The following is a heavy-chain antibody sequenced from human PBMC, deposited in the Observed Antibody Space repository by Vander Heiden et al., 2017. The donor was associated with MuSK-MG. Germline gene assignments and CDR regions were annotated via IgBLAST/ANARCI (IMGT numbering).Heavy chain of an antibody. CDR1: GFTFSSSW. CDR2: INSDGSTT. CDR3: AGRYYYYMDV. J-gene: IGHJ6*03. Sequence: EVQLVESGGGLVQPGGSLRLSCAASGFTFSSSWLHWVRQVPGKGLVWVSHINSDGSTTSYADSVKGRFTISRDNAKNTLYRQMNSLRAEDTAVYYCAGRYYYYMDVWGKGATVTVSS. V-gene: IGHV3-74*01.